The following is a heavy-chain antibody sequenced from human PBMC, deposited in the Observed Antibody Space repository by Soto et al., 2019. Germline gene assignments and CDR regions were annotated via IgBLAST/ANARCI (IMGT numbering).Heavy chain of an antibody. Sequence: ASVKVSCKVSGYTLTDFSVHWVRQAPGKGLEWMGAFDPEDGKTVYGQNFQGRVTVTEDTSTDTVHMELRSLKSEDTAVYYCATDVSGYNSGWYVHYGLDVWGQGTTVTVSS. CDR1: GYTLTDFS. V-gene: IGHV1-24*01. D-gene: IGHD6-19*01. CDR3: ATDVSGYNSGWYVHYGLDV. CDR2: FDPEDGKT. J-gene: IGHJ6*02.